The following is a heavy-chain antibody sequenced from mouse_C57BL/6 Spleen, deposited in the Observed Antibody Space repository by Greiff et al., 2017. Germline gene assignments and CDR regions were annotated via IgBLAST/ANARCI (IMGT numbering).Heavy chain of an antibody. D-gene: IGHD1-1*01. CDR2: INPSSGYT. J-gene: IGHJ4*01. CDR3: ARSSSYGGMDY. Sequence: QVQLKQSGAELATPGASVKLSCKASGYTFTSYWMHWVKQRPGQGLEWIGYINPSSGYTKYNQKFKDKATLTADKSSSTAYMRLSSLTYEDSAVXCLARSSSYGGMDYWGQGTSVTVSS. CDR1: GYTFTSYW. V-gene: IGHV1-7*01.